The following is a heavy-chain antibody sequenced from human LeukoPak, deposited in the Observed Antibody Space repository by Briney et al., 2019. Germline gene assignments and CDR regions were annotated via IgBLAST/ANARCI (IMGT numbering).Heavy chain of an antibody. Sequence: GESLKISCKGSGYSFTSYWIGWVRQMPGKGLEWMGVIYPGDSDTRYSPSFQGQVTISADKSISTAYLQWSSLKASDTAMYYCARLVVVPAANDAFDIWGQGTMVTVSS. CDR1: GYSFTSYW. J-gene: IGHJ3*02. D-gene: IGHD2-2*01. CDR2: IYPGDSDT. V-gene: IGHV5-51*01. CDR3: ARLVVVPAANDAFDI.